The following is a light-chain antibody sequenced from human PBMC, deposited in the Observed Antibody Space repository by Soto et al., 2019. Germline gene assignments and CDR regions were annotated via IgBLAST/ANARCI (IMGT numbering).Light chain of an antibody. Sequence: NFMLTQPHSVSESPGKTVTISCTRSSGSIGSNFVQWYQQRPGSSPTTVIYEDSQRPSGVPDRFSGSIDLSSNSASLIIARLKTEDEAAYYCQSSQSNNHVVFGGGTKLTVL. CDR1: SGSIGSNF. CDR3: QSSQSNNHVV. V-gene: IGLV6-57*01. CDR2: EDS. J-gene: IGLJ2*01.